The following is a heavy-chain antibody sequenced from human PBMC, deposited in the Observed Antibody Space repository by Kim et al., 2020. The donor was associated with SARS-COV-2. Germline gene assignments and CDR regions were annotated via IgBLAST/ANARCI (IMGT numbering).Heavy chain of an antibody. CDR2: ISGSGTET. V-gene: IGHV3-23*01. D-gene: IGHD6-13*01. Sequence: GGSLRLSCEASGFTFEVYAMNWVRQTPGKGLEWVSGISGSGTETYYADSVKGRFTISRDNSNRKLYLQLNSLRVDDTAMYYCAKYGRVGWRQQLVNDYF. J-gene: IGHJ4*01. CDR1: GFTFEVYA. CDR3: AKYGRVGWRQQLVNDYF.